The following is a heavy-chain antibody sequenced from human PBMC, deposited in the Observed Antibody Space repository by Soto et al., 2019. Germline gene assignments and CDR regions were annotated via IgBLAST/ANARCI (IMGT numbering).Heavy chain of an antibody. CDR3: AKDAKILDWLPTSYYYDF. CDR2: ISRSGNST. V-gene: IGHV3-23*01. CDR1: GFSFSSHA. D-gene: IGHD3-9*01. J-gene: IGHJ4*02. Sequence: EVQVLESGGGLAQPGGSLRLSCAASGFSFSSHAMSRVRQSPGKGLEWVSSISRSGNSTYSADSVRGRFTISRDNSKNTLYLQMNSLRAEDTAVYYCAKDAKILDWLPTSYYYDFWGQGTLVTVSS.